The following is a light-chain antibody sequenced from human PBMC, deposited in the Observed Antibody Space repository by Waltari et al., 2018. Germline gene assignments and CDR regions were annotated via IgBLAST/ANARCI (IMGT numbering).Light chain of an antibody. J-gene: IGKJ2*03. CDR3: QDYSGYIYS. Sequence: DIQMTQSPSTLSASVGDRVTITCRASQSIDSWLAWFQQKPGKAPQLLIYEASTLETGVASRFSGSGSGMDFTLTISSLQAEDFATYYCQDYSGYIYSFGQGTKLEI. CDR2: EAS. CDR1: QSIDSW. V-gene: IGKV1-5*03.